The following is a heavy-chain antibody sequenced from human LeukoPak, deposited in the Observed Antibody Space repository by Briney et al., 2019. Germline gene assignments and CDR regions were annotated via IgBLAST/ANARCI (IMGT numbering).Heavy chain of an antibody. D-gene: IGHD5-12*01. CDR1: GYTFTGYY. CDR2: INPNSGGA. V-gene: IGHV1-2*02. CDR3: ARDTGGYDLAY. Sequence: ASVKVSCKASGYTFTGYYMHWVRQAPGQGLEWMGWINPNSGGANYAQKFQGRVTMTRDTPISTAYMELSRLRSDDTAVYYCARDTGGYDLAYWGQGTLVTVSS. J-gene: IGHJ4*02.